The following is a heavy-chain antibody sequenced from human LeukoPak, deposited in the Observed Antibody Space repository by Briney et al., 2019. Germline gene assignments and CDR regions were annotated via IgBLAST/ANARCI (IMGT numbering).Heavy chain of an antibody. CDR3: ARGEYYYGSGSYYDY. Sequence: SQTLSLTCTVSGGSISSSSYYWGWIRQPPGKGLEWIGSIYYSGSTYYNPSLKSRVTISVDTSKNQFSLKLSSVTAADTAVYYCARGEYYYGSGSYYDYWGQGTLVTVSS. V-gene: IGHV4-39*01. J-gene: IGHJ4*02. CDR1: GGSISSSSYY. CDR2: IYYSGST. D-gene: IGHD3-10*01.